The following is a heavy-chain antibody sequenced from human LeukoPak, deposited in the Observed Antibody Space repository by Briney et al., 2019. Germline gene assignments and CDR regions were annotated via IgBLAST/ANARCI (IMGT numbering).Heavy chain of an antibody. CDR2: ISSSSSTI. J-gene: IGHJ2*01. CDR3: ARLAYCGGDCYPSYWYFDL. Sequence: GGSLRLSCAASGFTFSNAWMHWVRQAPGKGLEWVSYISSSSSTIYYADSVKGRFTISRDNAKNSLYLQMNSLRAEDTAVYYCARLAYCGGDCYPSYWYFDLWGRGTLVTVSS. V-gene: IGHV3-48*01. CDR1: GFTFSNAW. D-gene: IGHD2-21*02.